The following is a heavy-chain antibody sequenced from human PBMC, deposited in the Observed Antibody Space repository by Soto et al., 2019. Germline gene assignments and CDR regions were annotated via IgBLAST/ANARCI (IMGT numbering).Heavy chain of an antibody. Sequence: SVKVSCKASGGTFSSYAISWVRQAPGQGLEWMGGIIPIFGTANYAQKFQGRVAITADESTSTAYMELSSLRSEDTAVYYCARVVFSGSYPRWYYYYGMDVWGQGTTVTVSS. CDR2: IIPIFGTA. D-gene: IGHD1-26*01. CDR3: ARVVFSGSYPRWYYYYGMDV. V-gene: IGHV1-69*13. J-gene: IGHJ6*02. CDR1: GGTFSSYA.